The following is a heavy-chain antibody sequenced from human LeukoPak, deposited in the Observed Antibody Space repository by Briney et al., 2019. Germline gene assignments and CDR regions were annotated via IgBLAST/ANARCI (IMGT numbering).Heavy chain of an antibody. Sequence: GGSLRLSCAASGFTFSSYSMNWVRQAPGKGLEWVSSISSSSSYIYYADSVKGRFTISRDNAKNSLYLQMNSLRAEDTAVYYCARDRQTYYDILTGYSDLSYFDYWGQGTLVTVSS. J-gene: IGHJ4*02. CDR2: ISSSSSYI. CDR1: GFTFSSYS. D-gene: IGHD3-9*01. CDR3: ARDRQTYYDILTGYSDLSYFDY. V-gene: IGHV3-21*01.